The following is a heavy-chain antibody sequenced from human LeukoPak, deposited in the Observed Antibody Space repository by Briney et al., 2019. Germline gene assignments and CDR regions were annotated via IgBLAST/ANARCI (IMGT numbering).Heavy chain of an antibody. D-gene: IGHD6-19*01. CDR1: GFTFSSNA. V-gene: IGHV3-23*01. CDR3: ARDPSSRDDY. Sequence: GGSLRLSCAASGFTFSSNAMTWVRQAPGRGLEWVSSINGGGSTIYYADSVKGRFTISRDNAKNSLYLQMNSLRAEDTAVYYCARDPSSRDDYWGQGTLVTVSS. J-gene: IGHJ4*02. CDR2: INGGGSTI.